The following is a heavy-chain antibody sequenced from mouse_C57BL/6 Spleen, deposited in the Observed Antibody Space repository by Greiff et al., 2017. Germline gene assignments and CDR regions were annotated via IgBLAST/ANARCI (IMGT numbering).Heavy chain of an antibody. CDR2: IYPRDGST. V-gene: IGHV1-78*01. J-gene: IGHJ3*01. D-gene: IGHD2-2*01. Sequence: QVQLKESDAELVKPGASVKISCKASGYTFTDHSIHWMKQRPEQGLEWIGYIYPRDGSTKYNEKFKGKDTLTADKSSSTAYMQLNSLTSEDSAVYFCASWVNGYDWFAYWGQGTMVTVSA. CDR3: ASWVNGYDWFAY. CDR1: GYTFTDHS.